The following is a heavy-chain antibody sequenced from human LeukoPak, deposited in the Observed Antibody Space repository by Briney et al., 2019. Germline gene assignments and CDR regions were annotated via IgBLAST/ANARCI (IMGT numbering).Heavy chain of an antibody. Sequence: SETLSLTCTVSGGSISSGSYYWSWIRQPAGKGLEWIGRIYTSGSTNYNPSLKSRVTISVDTSKDQFSLKLSSVTAADTAVYYCARRSIDSSGWYDAFDIWGQGTMVTVSS. CDR2: IYTSGST. CDR3: ARRSIDSSGWYDAFDI. V-gene: IGHV4-61*02. J-gene: IGHJ3*02. CDR1: GGSISSGSYY. D-gene: IGHD6-19*01.